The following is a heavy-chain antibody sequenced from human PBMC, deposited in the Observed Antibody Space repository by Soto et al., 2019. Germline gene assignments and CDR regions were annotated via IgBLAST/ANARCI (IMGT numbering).Heavy chain of an antibody. D-gene: IGHD4-17*01. CDR3: AREFGTVTPRRFDY. J-gene: IGHJ4*02. Sequence: QVQLQESGPGLVKPSETLSLTCTVSGGSISSYYWSWIRQPPGKGLEWIGYIYYSGSTNYNPSLKSRVTISVDTSKNQFSLKLSSVTAADTAVYYCAREFGTVTPRRFDYWGQGTLVTVSS. CDR1: GGSISSYY. V-gene: IGHV4-59*01. CDR2: IYYSGST.